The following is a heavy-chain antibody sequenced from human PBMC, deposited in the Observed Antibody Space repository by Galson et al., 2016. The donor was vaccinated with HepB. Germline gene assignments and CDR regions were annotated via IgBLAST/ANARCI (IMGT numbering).Heavy chain of an antibody. Sequence: SLRLSCAASGFTFSSYEMNWVRQAPGKGLEWVSYISSRGSSIYYADSVKGRFTISRDNAKNSLYLQMNSLRAEDTAVYYRARERSYDILAGYSGGTDNWFDPWGPGTLVTVSS. CDR1: GFTFSSYE. CDR2: ISSRGSSI. V-gene: IGHV3-48*03. J-gene: IGHJ5*02. CDR3: ARERSYDILAGYSGGTDNWFDP. D-gene: IGHD3-9*01.